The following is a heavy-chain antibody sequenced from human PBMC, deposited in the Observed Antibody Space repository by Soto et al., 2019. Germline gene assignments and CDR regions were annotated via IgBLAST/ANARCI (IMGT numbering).Heavy chain of an antibody. CDR1: GGTFSSYA. V-gene: IGHV1-69*01. D-gene: IGHD3-3*01. CDR2: IIPIFGTA. CDR3: ARGLVRVVYYYYYGMAV. Sequence: QVQLVQSGAEVKKPGSSVKVSCKASGGTFSSYAISWVRQAPGQGLEWMGGIIPIFGTANYAQKFQGRVPMTAVDSTNTAYRELSVLRSDNTAVYYCARGLVRVVYYYYYGMAVWGRGTTVTASS. J-gene: IGHJ6*02.